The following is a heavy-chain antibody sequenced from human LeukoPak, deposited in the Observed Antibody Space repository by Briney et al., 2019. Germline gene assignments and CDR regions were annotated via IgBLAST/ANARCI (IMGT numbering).Heavy chain of an antibody. D-gene: IGHD1-1*01. CDR3: AREGNWNYNDY. V-gene: IGHV4-38-2*02. CDR1: GYSISSGYY. CDR2: IYHSGST. J-gene: IGHJ4*02. Sequence: SETLSLTCTVSGYSISSGYYWGWIRQPPGKGLEWIGSIYHSGSTYYNPSLKSRVTISVDTSKNQFSLKLSSVTAADTAVYYCAREGNWNYNDYWGQGTLVTVSS.